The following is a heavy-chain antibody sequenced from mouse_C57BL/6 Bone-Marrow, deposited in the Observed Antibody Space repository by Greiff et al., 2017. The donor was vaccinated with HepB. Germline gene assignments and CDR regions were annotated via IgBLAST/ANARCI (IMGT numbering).Heavy chain of an antibody. V-gene: IGHV1-7*01. J-gene: IGHJ3*01. Sequence: QVQLQQSGAELAKPGASVKLSCKASGYTFTSYWMHWVKQRPGQGLEWIGYINPSSGYTKYNQKFKDKPTLTADKYSSTAYMQLSILTYEDSAFYYCAIDYYVSPPFAYWVQGTLVTVSA. CDR2: INPSSGYT. CDR1: GYTFTSYW. CDR3: AIDYYVSPPFAY. D-gene: IGHD1-1*01.